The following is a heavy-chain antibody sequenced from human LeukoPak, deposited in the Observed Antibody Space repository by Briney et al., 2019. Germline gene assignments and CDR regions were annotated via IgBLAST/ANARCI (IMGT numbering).Heavy chain of an antibody. CDR1: GFTFSSYA. D-gene: IGHD2-15*01. Sequence: PGGSLRLSCAASGFTFSSYAMHWVRQAPGKGLEYVSAISSNGGSTYYANSVKGRFTISRDNSKNTLYLQMGSLRAEDTAVYYCAREVLVVTVGGLDYWGQGTLVTVSS. CDR3: AREVLVVTVGGLDY. V-gene: IGHV3-64*01. J-gene: IGHJ4*02. CDR2: ISSNGGST.